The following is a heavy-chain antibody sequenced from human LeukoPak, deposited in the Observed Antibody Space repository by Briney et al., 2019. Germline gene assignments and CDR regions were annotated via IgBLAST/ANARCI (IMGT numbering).Heavy chain of an antibody. D-gene: IGHD3-22*01. CDR2: INPNSGGT. J-gene: IGHJ6*02. V-gene: IGHV1-2*04. CDR1: GYTFTGYY. Sequence: ASVKVSCKASGYTFTGYYMHWVRQAPGQGLEWMGWINPNSGGTNYAQKFQGWVTMTRDTSISTACMELSRLRSDDTAVYYCARASGYWLRYGMDVWGQGTTVTVSS. CDR3: ARASGYWLRYGMDV.